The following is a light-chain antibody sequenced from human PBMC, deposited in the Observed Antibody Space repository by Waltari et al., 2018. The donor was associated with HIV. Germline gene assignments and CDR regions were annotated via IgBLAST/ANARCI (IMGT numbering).Light chain of an antibody. J-gene: IGLJ1*01. CDR1: SSDIGAYNY. CDR3: CSYAASYPPYV. Sequence: QSALTQPRSVSGSLGQSVTISCTGTSSDIGAYNYVSWYQQHPGKAPKLMIYDVNKRPSGVPDRFSGSKSGNTASLTISGLQAEDEADYYCCSYAASYPPYVFGTETNVTVL. V-gene: IGLV2-11*01. CDR2: DVN.